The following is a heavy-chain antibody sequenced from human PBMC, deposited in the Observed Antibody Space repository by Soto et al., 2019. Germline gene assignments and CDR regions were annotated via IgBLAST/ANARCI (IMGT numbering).Heavy chain of an antibody. V-gene: IGHV3-23*01. CDR1: GFTFSSYA. J-gene: IGHJ3*02. D-gene: IGHD1-7*01. CDR2: ISGSGGST. CDR3: AKGNSWSPALVLDI. Sequence: PGGFLRLSCAASGFTFSSYAMNWVRQAPGKGLEWVSAISGSGGSTYYADSVKGRFTISRDSSKNTLYLQMNSLRAEDTAVYYCAKGNSWSPALVLDIWGQGTMVTVSS.